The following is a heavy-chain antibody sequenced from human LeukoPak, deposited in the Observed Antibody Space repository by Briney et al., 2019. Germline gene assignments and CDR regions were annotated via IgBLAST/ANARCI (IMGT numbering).Heavy chain of an antibody. J-gene: IGHJ4*02. CDR3: ARFDQVSETAGGY. CDR1: GYTFTDYY. D-gene: IGHD5/OR15-5a*01. CDR2: INPRSGGT. V-gene: IGHV1-2*02. Sequence: ASVKVSCKASGYTFTDYYIHWVRQAPGQGLEWMGWINPRSGGTNYAQKFQGRVTMTRDTSISAAYMDLSRLISDDTAVYYCARFDQVSETAGGYWGQGTLVAVSS.